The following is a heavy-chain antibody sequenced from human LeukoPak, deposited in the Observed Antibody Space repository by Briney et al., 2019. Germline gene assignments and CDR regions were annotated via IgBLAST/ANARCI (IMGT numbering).Heavy chain of an antibody. D-gene: IGHD3-22*01. Sequence: GGSLRLSCAASGFTFSSYGMHWVRQAPGKGLEWVAVIWYDGSNKYYADSVKGRFTISRDNSKNTLYLQMNSLRAEDTAVYYCARGEDYYDSSGPNYWGQGTLVTVSS. CDR1: GFTFSSYG. CDR3: ARGEDYYDSSGPNY. J-gene: IGHJ4*02. CDR2: IWYDGSNK. V-gene: IGHV3-30*19.